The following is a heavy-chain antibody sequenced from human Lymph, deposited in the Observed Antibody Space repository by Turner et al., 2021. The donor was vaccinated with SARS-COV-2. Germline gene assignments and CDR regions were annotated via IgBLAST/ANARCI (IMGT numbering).Heavy chain of an antibody. Sequence: VQLVESGGGVVQPGRSLRLSCAASGFHFSSYGMHWVRQGPGKGLEWVAVIWYDRTKKYYEDSVKGRFTISRDNSKNTLYLQMNSLRAEDTAVYYCAREDVVGATTGLDYWGQGTLVTVSS. CDR1: GFHFSSYG. J-gene: IGHJ4*02. D-gene: IGHD1-26*01. CDR2: IWYDRTKK. V-gene: IGHV3-33*01. CDR3: AREDVVGATTGLDY.